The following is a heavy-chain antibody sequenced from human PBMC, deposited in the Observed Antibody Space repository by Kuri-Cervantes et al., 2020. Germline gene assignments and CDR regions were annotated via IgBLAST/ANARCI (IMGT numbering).Heavy chain of an antibody. CDR2: INPNSGGT. J-gene: IGHJ6*03. Sequence: ASVKVSCKASGYTFTGYYMHWVRQAPGQGLEWMGWINPNSGGTNYAQKFQGRVTMTRDTSISTAYMELSRLRSEDTAVYYCARSARSSYYYYYMDVWGKGTTVTVSS. CDR1: GYTFTGYY. CDR3: ARSARSSYYYYYMDV. V-gene: IGHV1-2*02.